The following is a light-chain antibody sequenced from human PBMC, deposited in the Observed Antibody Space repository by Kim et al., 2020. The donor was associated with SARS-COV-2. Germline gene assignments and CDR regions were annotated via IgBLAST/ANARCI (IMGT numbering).Light chain of an antibody. J-gene: IGKJ1*01. CDR1: QSVNGRF. CDR3: QQYDSTVWT. CDR2: GAS. Sequence: ELVLTQSPGTLSRSPGEGATLCRASQSVNGRFLAWYQQKPGQAPRLLIYGASTRATGIPDRFSGSGSGTDFTLTISRLEPEDFAMYYCQQYDSTVWTFGQGTKVDIK. V-gene: IGKV3-20*01.